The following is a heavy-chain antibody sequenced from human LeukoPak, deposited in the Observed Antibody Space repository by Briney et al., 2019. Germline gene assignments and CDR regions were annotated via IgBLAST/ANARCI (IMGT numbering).Heavy chain of an antibody. Sequence: SVKVSCKASGGTFSSYAISWVRQAPGQGLEWMGGIIPIFGTANYAQKFQGRVTITADESTSTAYMELSSLRSEDTAVYYCARGYDSSGYYLAGDAFDIWGQGIMVTVSS. V-gene: IGHV1-69*13. CDR1: GGTFSSYA. CDR2: IIPIFGTA. D-gene: IGHD3-22*01. J-gene: IGHJ3*02. CDR3: ARGYDSSGYYLAGDAFDI.